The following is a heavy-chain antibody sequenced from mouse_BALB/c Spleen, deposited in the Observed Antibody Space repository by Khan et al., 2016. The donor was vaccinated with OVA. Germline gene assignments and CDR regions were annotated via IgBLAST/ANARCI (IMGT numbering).Heavy chain of an antibody. CDR2: INPYNDGT. CDR3: ARDYGRSFWFAY. Sequence: VQLKESGPELVKPGASVKMSCKASGYSFTNYIIHWVKQKPGQGLEWIGYINPYNDGTNYNETFKGKATLTSDKSSSTAYMELSGLTSEDSAVYYCARDYGRSFWFAYWGQGTLVTVSA. J-gene: IGHJ3*01. D-gene: IGHD1-1*01. V-gene: IGHV1S136*01. CDR1: GYSFTNYI.